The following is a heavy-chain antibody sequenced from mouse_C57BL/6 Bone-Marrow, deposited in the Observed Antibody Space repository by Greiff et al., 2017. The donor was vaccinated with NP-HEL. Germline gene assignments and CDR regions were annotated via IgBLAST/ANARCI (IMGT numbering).Heavy chain of an antibody. CDR1: GYAFSSYW. V-gene: IGHV1-80*01. D-gene: IGHD3-1*01. CDR3: ARSGDHPYFDY. J-gene: IGHJ2*01. CDR2: IYPGDGDT. Sequence: VKLVESGAELVKPGASVKISCKASGYAFSSYWMNWVKQRPGKGLEWIGQIYPGDGDTNYNGKFKGKATLTADKSSSTAYMQLSSLTSEDSAVYFCARSGDHPYFDYWGQGTTLTVSS.